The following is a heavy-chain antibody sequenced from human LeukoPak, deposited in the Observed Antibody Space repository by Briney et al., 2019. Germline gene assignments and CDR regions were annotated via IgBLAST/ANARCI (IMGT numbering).Heavy chain of an antibody. D-gene: IGHD3-3*01. Sequence: ASVKVSCKASGGTFSSYAISWVRQAPGQGLEWMGGIIPIFSTANYAQKFQGRVTITADKSTSTAYMELSSLRSEDTAVYYCARAATYYDFWSGENWFDPWGQGTLVTVSS. J-gene: IGHJ5*02. CDR1: GGTFSSYA. CDR3: ARAATYYDFWSGENWFDP. V-gene: IGHV1-69*06. CDR2: IIPIFSTA.